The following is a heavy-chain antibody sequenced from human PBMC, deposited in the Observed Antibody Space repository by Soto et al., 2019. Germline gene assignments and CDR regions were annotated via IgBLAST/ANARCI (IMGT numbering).Heavy chain of an antibody. Sequence: QVQLVQSGAEVKKPGSSVKVSCKASGGTFSSYAISWVRQAPGQGLEWMGGIIPIFGTANYAQKFQGRVTITADESTSTAYMERSSMRSEDTAVYYCAASGSYYYNWFDPWGQGTLVTVSS. CDR1: GGTFSSYA. J-gene: IGHJ5*02. D-gene: IGHD1-26*01. CDR3: AASGSYYYNWFDP. V-gene: IGHV1-69*01. CDR2: IIPIFGTA.